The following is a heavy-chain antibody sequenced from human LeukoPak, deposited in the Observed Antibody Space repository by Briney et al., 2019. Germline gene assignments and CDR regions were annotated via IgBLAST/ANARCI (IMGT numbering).Heavy chain of an antibody. D-gene: IGHD3-10*01. CDR2: IYPGDSDT. J-gene: IGHJ4*02. V-gene: IGHV5-51*01. Sequence: GESLKISCKGSGYSFTSYWIGWVRQMPGKGLEWMGIIYPGDSDTRYSPSFQGQVTISADRSISTAYLQWSSLKASDTAMYYCARHRQYGSGSYYTYYFDYWGQGTLVTVSS. CDR3: ARHRQYGSGSYYTYYFDY. CDR1: GYSFTSYW.